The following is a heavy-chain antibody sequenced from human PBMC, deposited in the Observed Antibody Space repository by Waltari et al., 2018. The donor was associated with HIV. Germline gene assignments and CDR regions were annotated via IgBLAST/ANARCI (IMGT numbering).Heavy chain of an antibody. D-gene: IGHD4-17*01. Sequence: QVQLVQSGAEVKKPGASVKVSCKASGYTFTMHWVRQAPGQRIEWMGWINAGNGNTRYSDDFQGRITITRDTSASRAYMELRGLGYEDTAVYYCAKGVVGDNYGWYFDLWGRGTLVTVSS. V-gene: IGHV1-3*01. CDR3: AKGVVGDNYGWYFDL. J-gene: IGHJ2*01. CDR1: GYTFT. CDR2: INAGNGNT.